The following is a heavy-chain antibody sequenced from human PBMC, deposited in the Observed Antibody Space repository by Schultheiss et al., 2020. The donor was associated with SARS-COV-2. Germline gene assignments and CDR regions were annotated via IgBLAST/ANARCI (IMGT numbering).Heavy chain of an antibody. D-gene: IGHD3-10*01. CDR1: GYTFTGYY. CDR3: ARDLYGSGRIFNYYYYGMDV. J-gene: IGHJ6*02. CDR2: INPNSGGT. Sequence: ASVKVSCKASGYTFTGYYMHWVRQAPGQGLEWMGWINPNSGGTNYAQKFQGWVTMTRDTSISTAYMELSRLRSDDTAVYYCARDLYGSGRIFNYYYYGMDVWGQGTTVTVSS. V-gene: IGHV1-2*04.